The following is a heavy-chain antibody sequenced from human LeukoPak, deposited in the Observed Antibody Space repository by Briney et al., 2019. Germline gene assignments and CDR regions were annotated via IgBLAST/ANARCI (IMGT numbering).Heavy chain of an antibody. CDR1: GYRFSRHW. J-gene: IGHJ5*02. V-gene: IGHV5-51*01. CDR3: ARQMVRGVIHWIDP. Sequence: GESLKISCEGSGYRFSRHWIGWVRQMPGKGLEWMGMIYPGDSDTRYSPSFQGQVTISADRSISTAYLQWSSLKASDSAMYYCARQMVRGVIHWIDPWGQGTQVTVSS. CDR2: IYPGDSDT. D-gene: IGHD3-10*01.